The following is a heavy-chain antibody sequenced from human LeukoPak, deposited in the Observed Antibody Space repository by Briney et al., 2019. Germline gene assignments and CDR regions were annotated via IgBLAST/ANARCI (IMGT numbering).Heavy chain of an antibody. CDR2: ISASNGNT. CDR1: GYTFTSYD. V-gene: IGHV1-18*01. CDR3: ARDGYDYVWGSYRRPDY. Sequence: ASVKVSCKASGYTFTSYDISWVRQAPGQELEWMGWISASNGNTNYAQKIQGRVTMTTDTSTSTAYMELRSLRSDDTAVYYCARDGYDYVWGSYRRPDYWGQGTLVTVSS. J-gene: IGHJ4*02. D-gene: IGHD3-16*02.